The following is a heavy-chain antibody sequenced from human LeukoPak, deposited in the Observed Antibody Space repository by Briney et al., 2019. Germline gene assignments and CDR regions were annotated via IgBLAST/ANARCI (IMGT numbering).Heavy chain of an antibody. V-gene: IGHV4-31*03. CDR2: IYYSGST. CDR3: ARQPTSSGWLDY. Sequence: PSQTLSLTCTVSGGSISSGGYYWSWIRQHPGKGLEWIGYIYYSGSTYYNPSLKSRVTISVDTSKNQFSLKPSSVTAADTAVYYCARQPTSSGWLDYWGQGTLVTVSS. J-gene: IGHJ4*02. D-gene: IGHD6-19*01. CDR1: GGSISSGGYY.